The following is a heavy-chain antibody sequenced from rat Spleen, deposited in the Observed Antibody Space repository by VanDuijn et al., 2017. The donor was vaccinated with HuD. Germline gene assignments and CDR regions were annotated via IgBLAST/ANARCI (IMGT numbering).Heavy chain of an antibody. CDR3: ATENYWFAY. V-gene: IGHV5-29*01. Sequence: EVQLVESDGGLVQPGRSLKLSCAASGFTFSDYYMAWVRQAPTQGLEWVATISFDGSRTFFRDSVKGRFTISRDNAQNTLYLQMDSLRSEDTATYYCATENYWFAYWGQGTLVTVSS. CDR2: ISFDGSRT. J-gene: IGHJ3*01. CDR1: GFTFSDYY. D-gene: IGHD1-10*01.